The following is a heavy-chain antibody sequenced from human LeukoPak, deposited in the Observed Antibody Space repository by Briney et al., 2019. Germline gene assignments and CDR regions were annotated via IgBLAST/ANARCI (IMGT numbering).Heavy chain of an antibody. CDR2: INPSGGST. CDR1: GYTFINYY. J-gene: IGHJ1*01. CDR3: ARDESTSILWW. V-gene: IGHV1-46*01. Sequence: AGSVKVSCKASGYTFINYYMHWVRQAPGQGLEWMGIINPSGGSTSYAQKFQGRVTMTRDTSTSTAYMELSSLRSEDTAVYYCARDESTSILWWWGQGTLVTPSS. D-gene: IGHD2-21*01.